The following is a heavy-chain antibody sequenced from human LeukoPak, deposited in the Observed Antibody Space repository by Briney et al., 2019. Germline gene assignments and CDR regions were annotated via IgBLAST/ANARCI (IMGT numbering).Heavy chain of an antibody. CDR2: IYTSETT. J-gene: IGHJ5*02. V-gene: IGHV4-4*07. CDR3: SRGLDRGYNYRNWFDH. Sequence: SETLSLTCTVSGDSISGYYWSWIRQPAGKRLEWIGRIYTSETTNYNPSLRSRVTMSIDTSKNQFSLRLSSVTAADTAVYYCSRGLDRGYNYRNWFDHWGQGTLVTVSS. CDR1: GDSISGYY. D-gene: IGHD5-24*01.